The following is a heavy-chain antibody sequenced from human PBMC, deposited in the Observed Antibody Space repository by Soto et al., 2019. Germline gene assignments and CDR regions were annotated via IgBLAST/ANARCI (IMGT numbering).Heavy chain of an antibody. CDR3: ATSIAARYYYYYYMDV. CDR1: GFTFSSYW. Sequence: EAQLVESGGGLVQPGGSLRLSCAASGFTFSSYWMHWVRQAPGKGLVWVSRINSDGSSTSYADSVKGRFTISRDNAKNTLYLQMNSLRAEDTAVYYCATSIAARYYYYYYMDVWGKGTTVTVSS. CDR2: INSDGSST. V-gene: IGHV3-74*01. D-gene: IGHD6-6*01. J-gene: IGHJ6*03.